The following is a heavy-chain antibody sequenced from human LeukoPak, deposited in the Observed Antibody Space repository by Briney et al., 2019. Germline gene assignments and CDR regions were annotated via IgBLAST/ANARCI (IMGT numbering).Heavy chain of an antibody. CDR2: IYHSGST. Sequence: SETLSLTCTVSGGPVSSGSYYWSWIRQPPGKGLEWIGEIYHSGSTNYNPSLKSRVTISVDKSKNQFSLKLSSVTAADTAVYYCARRGSYYDSSGYIYWGQGTLVTVSS. CDR1: GGPVSSGSYY. CDR3: ARRGSYYDSSGYIY. J-gene: IGHJ4*02. D-gene: IGHD3-22*01. V-gene: IGHV4-61*01.